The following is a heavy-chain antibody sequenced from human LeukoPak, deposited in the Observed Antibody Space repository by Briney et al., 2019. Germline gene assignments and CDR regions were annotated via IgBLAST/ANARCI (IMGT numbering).Heavy chain of an antibody. Sequence: GGSLRLSCVASGLSISGQWMNWVRQAPGQGLEWVANIKHDGSEEYYVDSVKGRFTISRDDGRNSVSLQMNSVRAEDTAVYYCGYTNNFYHWGPGTLVVVSS. J-gene: IGHJ4*02. D-gene: IGHD3-16*02. CDR1: GLSISGQW. CDR2: IKHDGSEE. V-gene: IGHV3-7*01. CDR3: GYTNNFYH.